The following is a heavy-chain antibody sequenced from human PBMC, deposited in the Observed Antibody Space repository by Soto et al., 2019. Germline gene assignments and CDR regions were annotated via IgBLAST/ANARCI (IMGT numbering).Heavy chain of an antibody. D-gene: IGHD3-10*01. Sequence: QVQLQESGPGLVRPSETLSLTCTVSRGSISSYYWSWIRQPPGKGLELLGYIYYTGATNYNPSLKSRVTISLDTSKNQFSLHLSSVTAADTAVYYCATGRYYYGSEYWGQGTLVTVSS. CDR1: RGSISSYY. CDR3: ATGRYYYGSEY. J-gene: IGHJ4*02. CDR2: IYYTGAT. V-gene: IGHV4-59*01.